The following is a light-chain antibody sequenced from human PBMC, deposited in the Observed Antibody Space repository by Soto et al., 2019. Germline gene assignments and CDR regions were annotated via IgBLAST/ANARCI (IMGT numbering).Light chain of an antibody. Sequence: QSVLTQPPSVFGAPGQRVTISCTGSSSNIGAGKYVHWYQQLPGRAPKLLIYGDTNRPSGVPDRFSASKSGTSASLAITGLQAEDEADYHCQSYDRGLSASVFGGGTKLTVL. CDR2: GDT. J-gene: IGLJ3*02. CDR1: SSNIGAGKY. CDR3: QSYDRGLSASV. V-gene: IGLV1-40*01.